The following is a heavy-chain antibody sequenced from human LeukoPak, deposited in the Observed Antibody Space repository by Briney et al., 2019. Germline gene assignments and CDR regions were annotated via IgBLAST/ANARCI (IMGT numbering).Heavy chain of an antibody. V-gene: IGHV3-30*18. J-gene: IGHJ4*02. CDR1: GFTFSSYA. D-gene: IGHD6-25*01. Sequence: GRSLRLFCAASGFTFSSYAIHWVRQAPAKGLEWVAGISSDGRDKHHADSVKGRFTISRDNSENTLFLQTNSLRPEDTAVYYCAKDLRRIAAYYFDYWGQGTLVTVSS. CDR3: AKDLRRIAAYYFDY. CDR2: ISSDGRDK.